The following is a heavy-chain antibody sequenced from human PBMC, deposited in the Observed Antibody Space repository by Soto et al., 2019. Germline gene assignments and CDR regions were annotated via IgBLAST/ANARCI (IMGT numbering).Heavy chain of an antibody. V-gene: IGHV1-69*12. CDR3: ARDRGPSSGYYPYWFDP. J-gene: IGHJ5*02. D-gene: IGHD3-22*01. CDR1: GGTFSSYA. Sequence: QVQLVQSGAEVKKPGSSVKVSCKASGGTFSSYAISWVRQAPGQGLEWMGEIIPIFGTANYAQKFQGRVTITADESXSXXCVEVSSLRSEDTAVYYCARDRGPSSGYYPYWFDPWGQGTLVTVSS. CDR2: IIPIFGTA.